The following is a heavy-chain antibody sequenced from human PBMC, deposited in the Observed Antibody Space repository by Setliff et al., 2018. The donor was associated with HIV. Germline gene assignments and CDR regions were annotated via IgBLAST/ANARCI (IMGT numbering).Heavy chain of an antibody. CDR3: ARLPSGYHYDSSDYYGYFFDY. J-gene: IGHJ4*02. Sequence: SETLSLTCTVSGDSISIHYWSWVRQPPGKGLEWIGYIYNRGTTNYNPSLKSRVSISVHTSENDFSLKLTSVTAADTAVYYCARLPSGYHYDSSDYYGYFFDYWGQGTLVTVSS. CDR2: IYNRGTT. CDR1: GDSISIHY. V-gene: IGHV4-59*11. D-gene: IGHD3-22*01.